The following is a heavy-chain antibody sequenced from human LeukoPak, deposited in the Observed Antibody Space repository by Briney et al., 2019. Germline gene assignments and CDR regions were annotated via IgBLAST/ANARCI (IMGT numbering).Heavy chain of an antibody. Sequence: PSETLSLTCTVSGGSISSYYWSWIRQPPGKGLEWIGYIYYSGSTNYNPSLKSRVTISVDTSKNQFSLKLSSVTAADTAVYYCARGQLGDYGDYVLGNWFDPWGQGTLVTVSS. D-gene: IGHD4-17*01. CDR1: GGSISSYY. J-gene: IGHJ5*02. V-gene: IGHV4-59*12. CDR2: IYYSGST. CDR3: ARGQLGDYGDYVLGNWFDP.